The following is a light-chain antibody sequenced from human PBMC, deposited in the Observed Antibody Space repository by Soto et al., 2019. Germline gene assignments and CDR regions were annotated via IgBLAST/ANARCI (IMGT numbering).Light chain of an antibody. CDR2: AAS. J-gene: IGKJ2*01. CDR1: QGISDY. V-gene: IGKV1-27*01. CDR3: QKYNSVPYT. Sequence: DIQMTQSPSSLSASVGDRVTITCRASQGISDYLAWYQQKPGKAPDLLIFAASTLQSGVPSRFSGSGSGTDFTLTISSLQPEDVATYYCQKYNSVPYTFVQGTKLEIK.